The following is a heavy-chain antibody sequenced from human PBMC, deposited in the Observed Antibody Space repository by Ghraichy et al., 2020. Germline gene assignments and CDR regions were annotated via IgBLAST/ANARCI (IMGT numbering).Heavy chain of an antibody. CDR3: AIQNSSGWYALDY. Sequence: GGSLRLSCAASGFTFSSYAMSWVRQAPGKRLEWVSAISGSGGSTYYADSVKGRFTISRDNSKNTLYLQMNSLRAEDTAVYYCAIQNSSGWYALDYWGQGTLVTVSS. D-gene: IGHD6-19*01. CDR1: GFTFSSYA. J-gene: IGHJ4*02. V-gene: IGHV3-23*01. CDR2: ISGSGGST.